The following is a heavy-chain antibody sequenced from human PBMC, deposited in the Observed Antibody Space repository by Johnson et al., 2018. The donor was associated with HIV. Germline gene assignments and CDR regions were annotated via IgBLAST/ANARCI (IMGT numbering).Heavy chain of an antibody. Sequence: VQLVESGGGLVQQGGSLRLSCVASGVTVSNNYMIWVRQAPGKGLEWVSVIYSGGSTYQADSVKGRFTISRDNSKNTLYLEMNTLRPEDTAMYYCARGSRYTFDNDDVHLLHAFDIWGQGTMVTVSS. CDR3: ARGSRYTFDNDDVHLLHAFDI. CDR2: IYSGGST. J-gene: IGHJ3*02. D-gene: IGHD3-16*01. CDR1: GVTVSNNY. V-gene: IGHV3-66*01.